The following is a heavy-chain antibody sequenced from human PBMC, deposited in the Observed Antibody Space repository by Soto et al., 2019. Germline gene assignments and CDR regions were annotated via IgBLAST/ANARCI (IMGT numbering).Heavy chain of an antibody. J-gene: IGHJ4*02. CDR3: ANHYGSGSYRYYFGY. CDR2: ISGSGGST. V-gene: IGHV3-23*01. CDR1: GFTFSSYA. D-gene: IGHD3-10*01. Sequence: GGSLRLSCAASGFTFSSYAMSWVRQAPGKGLEWVSAISGSGGSTYYADSVKGRFTISRDNSKNTLYLQMNSLRAEDTAVYYCANHYGSGSYRYYFGYWGQGTLVTVSS.